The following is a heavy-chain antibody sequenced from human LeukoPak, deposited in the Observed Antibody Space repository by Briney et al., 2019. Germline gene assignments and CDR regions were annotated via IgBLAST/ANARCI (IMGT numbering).Heavy chain of an antibody. CDR3: VKTMVTFGGIIRADAFDI. CDR2: INNNGGTT. V-gene: IGHV3-64D*06. J-gene: IGHJ3*02. Sequence: PGESLRLSCSASGFTFSIYAMHWVRQAPGKGLEYLSGINNNGGTTNYADSVKGRFTISRDNFKNTLYLQMGSLRPEDTAVYYCVKTMVTFGGIIRADAFDIWGQGTMVTVYS. D-gene: IGHD3-16*01. CDR1: GFTFSIYA.